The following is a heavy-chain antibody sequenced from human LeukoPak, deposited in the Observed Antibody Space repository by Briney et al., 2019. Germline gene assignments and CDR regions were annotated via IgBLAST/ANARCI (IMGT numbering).Heavy chain of an antibody. Sequence: TTSETLSLTCTVSGGSITNYYWSWIRQPPGKGLEWIGFIYTSGSTNYNPSLKSRVTISVDTSKNQFSLKLGSVTAADTAVYYCVRRGGYFHFDYWGQGALVTVSS. D-gene: IGHD2-21*02. V-gene: IGHV4-4*09. J-gene: IGHJ4*02. CDR1: GGSITNYY. CDR2: IYTSGST. CDR3: VRRGGYFHFDY.